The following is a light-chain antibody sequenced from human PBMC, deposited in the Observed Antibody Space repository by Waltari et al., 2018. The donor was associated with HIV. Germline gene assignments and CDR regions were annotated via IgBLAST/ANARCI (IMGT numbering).Light chain of an antibody. CDR2: DNH. J-gene: IGLJ3*02. CDR1: RSHLGNTY. CDR3: GTWDTSLTAGV. V-gene: IGLV1-51*01. Sequence: QSVLTQPPSVSAAPGQKVTISCSGRRSHLGNTYVPWFQQLPGTAPKLLIYDNHKRPSGIPDRFSASRSGTSATLAVTGLQIGDEADYYCGTWDTSLTAGVFGGGTKLTVL.